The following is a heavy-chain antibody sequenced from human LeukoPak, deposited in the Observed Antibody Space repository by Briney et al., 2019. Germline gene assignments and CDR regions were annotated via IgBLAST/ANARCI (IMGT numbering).Heavy chain of an antibody. J-gene: IGHJ6*02. V-gene: IGHV3-21*01. Sequence: GGSLRLSCAVSGFTFSSYEMNWVRQAPGKGLEWVSSISSSSDYIYYGRFTISRDNAKNSLYLQMNSLRAEDTAVYYCARDIFYSNGYYGMDVWGQGTTVTVSS. CDR2: ISSSSDYI. CDR3: ARDIFYSNGYYGMDV. D-gene: IGHD4-11*01. CDR1: GFTFSSYE.